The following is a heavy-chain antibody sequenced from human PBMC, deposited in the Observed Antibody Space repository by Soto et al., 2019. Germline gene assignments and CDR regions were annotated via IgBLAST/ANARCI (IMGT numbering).Heavy chain of an antibody. D-gene: IGHD6-6*01. V-gene: IGHV3-23*01. CDR3: AKGLAARPNYYMDV. Sequence: HPGGSLRLSCAASGFTFSTYAMSWVRQAPGKGLEWVSVISGGGLSTYYADSVKGRFTISRDNSKSTLYLQMDSLRAEDTAVYYCAKGLAARPNYYMDVWAKGTTVTVS. CDR1: GFTFSTYA. CDR2: ISGGGLST. J-gene: IGHJ6*03.